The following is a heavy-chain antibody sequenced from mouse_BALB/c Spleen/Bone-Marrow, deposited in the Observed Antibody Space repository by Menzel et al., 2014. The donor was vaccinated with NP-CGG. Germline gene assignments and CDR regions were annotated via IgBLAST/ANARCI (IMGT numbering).Heavy chain of an antibody. CDR1: GDSITSGY. CDR2: ISYSGST. CDR3: ARYKGYYDHDGDYFDY. D-gene: IGHD2-4*01. Sequence: VQLQQSGPSLVKPSQTLSLTCSVTGDSITSGYWNWIRKFPGNKLEYMGYISYSGSTYYNPSLKSRISITRDTSKNQYSLQLNSVTIEDTATYYCARYKGYYDHDGDYFDYWGQGTTLTVSS. V-gene: IGHV3-8*02. J-gene: IGHJ2*01.